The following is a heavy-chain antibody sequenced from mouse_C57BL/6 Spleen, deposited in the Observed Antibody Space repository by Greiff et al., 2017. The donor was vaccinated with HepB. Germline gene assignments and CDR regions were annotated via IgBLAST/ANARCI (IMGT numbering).Heavy chain of an antibody. CDR3: ASPPYYGSSYLWYFDV. D-gene: IGHD1-1*01. Sequence: EVKLMESGGDLVKPGGSLKLSCAASGFTFSSYGMSWVRQTPDKRLEWVATISSGGSYTYYPDSVKGRFTISRDNAKNTLYLQMSSLKSEDTAMYYCASPPYYGSSYLWYFDVWGTGTTVTVSS. CDR1: GFTFSSYG. V-gene: IGHV5-6*01. J-gene: IGHJ1*03. CDR2: ISSGGSYT.